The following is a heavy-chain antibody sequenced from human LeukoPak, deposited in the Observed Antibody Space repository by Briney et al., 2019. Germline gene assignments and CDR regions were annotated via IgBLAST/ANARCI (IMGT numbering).Heavy chain of an antibody. D-gene: IGHD1-26*01. V-gene: IGHV3-30*18. Sequence: PGGSLRLSCAASGFTFSSYGMHWVRQAPGKGLEWVAVISYDGSNKYYADSVKGRFTISRDNSKNTLYLQMNSLRAEDTAVYYCAKNGYIRSRPPYYFDYWGQGTLVTVSS. J-gene: IGHJ4*02. CDR2: ISYDGSNK. CDR1: GFTFSSYG. CDR3: AKNGYIRSRPPYYFDY.